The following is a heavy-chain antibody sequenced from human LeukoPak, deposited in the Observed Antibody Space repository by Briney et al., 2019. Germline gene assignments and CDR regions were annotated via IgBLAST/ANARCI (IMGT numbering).Heavy chain of an antibody. CDR3: AKSNYFDSGGYYFFDY. V-gene: IGHV3-23*01. Sequence: GGSLRLSCAASGFTFSSYAMSWVRQAPGEGLEWVSAISGSGGSTYYADSVKGRFTISRDNSKNTLYLQMNSLRAEDTAVYYCAKSNYFDSGGYYFFDYWGQGTLVTVSS. J-gene: IGHJ4*02. D-gene: IGHD3-22*01. CDR2: ISGSGGST. CDR1: GFTFSSYA.